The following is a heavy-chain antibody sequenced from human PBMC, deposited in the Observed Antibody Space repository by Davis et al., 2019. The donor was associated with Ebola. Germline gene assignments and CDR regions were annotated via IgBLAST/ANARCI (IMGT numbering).Heavy chain of an antibody. V-gene: IGHV3-23*01. CDR2: LGTSADT. J-gene: IGHJ4*02. CDR3: ARWVSGLMSSQPIDY. Sequence: GESLKISCAASGFIFSSYVMSWVRQAPGKGLEWVSTLGTSADTYYADSVKGRFTISRDNAKNSVYLQMNSLRDEDTAVYYCARWVSGLMSSQPIDYWGQGTLVTVSS. CDR1: GFIFSSYV. D-gene: IGHD2-8*01.